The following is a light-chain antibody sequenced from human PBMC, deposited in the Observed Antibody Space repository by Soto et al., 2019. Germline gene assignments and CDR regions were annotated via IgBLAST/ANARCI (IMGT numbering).Light chain of an antibody. Sequence: QSALTQPPSVSGAPGQSVTISCTGTWSNIGAGHDVHWYQQLPGTAPKLLIYGNNNRPSGVPDRFSGSKSGTSASLAITGLQAEDETDYYCQSFDSSLSIYIFGTGTKLTVL. J-gene: IGLJ1*01. V-gene: IGLV1-40*01. CDR2: GNN. CDR3: QSFDSSLSIYI. CDR1: WSNIGAGHD.